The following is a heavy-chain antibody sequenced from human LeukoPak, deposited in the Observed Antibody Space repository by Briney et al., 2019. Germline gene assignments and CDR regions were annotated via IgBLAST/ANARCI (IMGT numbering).Heavy chain of an antibody. CDR2: IYHSGST. J-gene: IGHJ5*02. CDR3: ARDPGRFDP. CDR1: GSSISSGYY. V-gene: IGHV4-38-2*02. Sequence: PSETLSLTCIVSGSSISSGYYWGWIRQPPGKGLEWIGSIYHSGSTYYNPSLKSRVTISVDTSKNQFSLKLSSVTAADTAVYYCARDPGRFDPWGQGTLVTVSS.